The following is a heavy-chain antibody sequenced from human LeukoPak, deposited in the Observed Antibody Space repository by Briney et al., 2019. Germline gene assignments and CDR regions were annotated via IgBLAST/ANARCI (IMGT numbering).Heavy chain of an antibody. Sequence: ASVMVSCKASGYTFTDYYMHWVRQAPGQGLEWMGWISAYKGNTYYAQKLQGRVTMTTDTSTSTAYMELRSLRSDDTAIYYCARDLYYYGSGSYYDVFDVWGQGTMVTVSS. CDR2: ISAYKGNT. CDR3: ARDLYYYGSGSYYDVFDV. D-gene: IGHD3-10*01. J-gene: IGHJ3*01. CDR1: GYTFTDYY. V-gene: IGHV1-18*04.